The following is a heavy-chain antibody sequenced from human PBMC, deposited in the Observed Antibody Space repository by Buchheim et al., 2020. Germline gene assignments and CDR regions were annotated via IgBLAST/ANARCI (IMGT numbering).Heavy chain of an antibody. V-gene: IGHV1-2*02. D-gene: IGHD1-26*01. J-gene: IGHJ6*02. Sequence: QVQLVQSGAEVKKPGASVKVSCKASGYTFTGYYMHWVRQAPGQGLEWMGWINPNSGGTNYAQKFQGRVNMTRDKSIRTAYMELSRLRSDDTAVYYCAKIQWELPSKYYYYYGMDVWGQGTT. CDR2: INPNSGGT. CDR1: GYTFTGYY. CDR3: AKIQWELPSKYYYYYGMDV.